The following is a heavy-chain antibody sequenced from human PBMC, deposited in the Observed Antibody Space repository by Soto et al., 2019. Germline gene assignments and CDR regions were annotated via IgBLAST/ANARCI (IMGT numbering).Heavy chain of an antibody. CDR2: IYYSGST. CDR1: GGSISSSSYY. D-gene: IGHD3-10*01. CDR3: ARHNYGSGSTYFDY. Sequence: PSETLSLTCTVSGGSISSSSYYWGWIRQPPGKGLEWIGSIYYSGSTYYNPSLKSRVTISVDTSKNQFSLKLSSVTAADTAVYYCARHNYGSGSTYFDYWGQGTLVPVP. J-gene: IGHJ4*02. V-gene: IGHV4-39*01.